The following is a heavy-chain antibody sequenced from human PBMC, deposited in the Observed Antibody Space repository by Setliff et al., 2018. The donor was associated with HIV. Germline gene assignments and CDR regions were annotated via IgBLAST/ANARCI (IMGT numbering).Heavy chain of an antibody. CDR1: GFTFSSYG. Sequence: GGSLRLSCAASGFTFSSYGMHWVRQAPGKGLEWVAVIWYDGSNKYYADSVKGRFTISRDNSKNTLYLQMNSLRAEDTAVYYCAKDPRFDAFDIWGQGTMVTVSS. CDR3: AKDPRFDAFDI. V-gene: IGHV3-33*06. CDR2: IWYDGSNK. J-gene: IGHJ3*02.